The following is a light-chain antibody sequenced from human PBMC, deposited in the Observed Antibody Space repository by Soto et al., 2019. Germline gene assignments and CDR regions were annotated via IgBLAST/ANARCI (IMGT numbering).Light chain of an antibody. CDR2: DNN. Sequence: QSVLTQPPSVSAAPGQRVTISCSGSSSDIGNNYVSWYQQVPGTAPKLLIYDNNKRPSGIPDRFSGSKSGTSGTLDITGLQPADEAEYHCATWDGSRTGEVFGGGTKVTVL. CDR1: SSDIGNNY. J-gene: IGLJ2*01. CDR3: ATWDGSRTGEV. V-gene: IGLV1-51*01.